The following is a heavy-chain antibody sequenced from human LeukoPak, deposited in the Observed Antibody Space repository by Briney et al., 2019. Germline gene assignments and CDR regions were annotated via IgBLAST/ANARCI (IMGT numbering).Heavy chain of an antibody. J-gene: IGHJ3*02. CDR2: IIPIFGTA. Sequence: SVRVSCKASGGTFSSYAISWVRQAPGQGREWMGGIIPIFGTANYAQKFQGRVTITADESTSTAYMELSSLRSEDTAVYYCSRELAAGAFDIWGQGTMVPVSS. CDR1: GGTFSSYA. V-gene: IGHV1-69*13. D-gene: IGHD6-13*01. CDR3: SRELAAGAFDI.